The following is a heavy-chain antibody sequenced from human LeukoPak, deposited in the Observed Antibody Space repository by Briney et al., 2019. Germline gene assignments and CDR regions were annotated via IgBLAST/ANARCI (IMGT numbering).Heavy chain of an antibody. V-gene: IGHV3-30*02. CDR2: IRYDGSNK. D-gene: IGHD6-13*01. CDR1: GFTFSSYW. Sequence: GGSLRLSCAASGFTFSSYWMSWVRQAPGKGLEWVAFIRYDGSNKYYADSVKGRFTISRDNSKNTLYLQMNSLRAEDTAVYYCAKDMLVRGGHYYYYMDVWGKGTTVTVSS. CDR3: AKDMLVRGGHYYYYMDV. J-gene: IGHJ6*03.